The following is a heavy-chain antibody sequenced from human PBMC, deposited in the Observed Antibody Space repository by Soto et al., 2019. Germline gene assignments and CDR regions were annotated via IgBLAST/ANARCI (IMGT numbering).Heavy chain of an antibody. V-gene: IGHV1-69*12. CDR1: GGTFSRYA. J-gene: IGHJ2*01. D-gene: IGHD6-19*01. Sequence: QVQLVQSGTEVKKPGSSVKVSCKASGGTFSRYAISWVRQAPGQGLEWMGGIIPFFGTPNYAQRFQGRVTITAAESTSIAYMELRSLRSEDTAVYYCAQTLGLAVSGPGRFDLWGRGTLVTVTS. CDR3: AQTLGLAVSGPGRFDL. CDR2: IIPFFGTP.